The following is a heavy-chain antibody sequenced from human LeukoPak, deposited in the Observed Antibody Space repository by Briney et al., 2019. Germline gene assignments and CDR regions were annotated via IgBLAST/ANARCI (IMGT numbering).Heavy chain of an antibody. CDR1: GYTLTELS. J-gene: IGHJ5*02. Sequence: ASVKVSCKVSGYTLTELSMHWVRQAPGEGLEWMGGFDPEDGETIYAQKFQGRVTMTEDTSTDTAYVELSSLRSDDTAVYYCARSHLSEGFDPWGQGTLVTVSS. CDR3: ARSHLSEGFDP. D-gene: IGHD3-10*01. V-gene: IGHV1-24*01. CDR2: FDPEDGET.